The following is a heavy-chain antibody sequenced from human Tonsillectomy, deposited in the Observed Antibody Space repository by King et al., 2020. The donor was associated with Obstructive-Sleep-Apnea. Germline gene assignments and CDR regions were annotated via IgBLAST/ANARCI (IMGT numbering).Heavy chain of an antibody. CDR1: GFTFDDYA. Sequence: VQLVESGGGLVQPGRSLRLSCAASGFTFDDYAMHWVRQAPGKGLEWVSGISWNSDSIDYADSVKGRFTISRDNAKNSLYLQMNSLRAEDTAVYYCAKDIYRYFDCLLSHALDYWGQGTLVTVSS. CDR2: ISWNSDSI. V-gene: IGHV3-9*01. J-gene: IGHJ4*02. CDR3: AKDIYRYFDCLLSHALDY. D-gene: IGHD3-9*01.